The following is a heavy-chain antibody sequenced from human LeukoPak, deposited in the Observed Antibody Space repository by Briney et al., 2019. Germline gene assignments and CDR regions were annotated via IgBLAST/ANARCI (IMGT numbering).Heavy chain of an antibody. J-gene: IGHJ5*02. Sequence: ASVKVSCKASGGTFSSYAISWVRQAPGQGLEWMGRIIPILGIANYAQKFQGRVTITADKSTSTAYMELSSLRSEDTAVYYCARNYDSGSSNWFDPWGQGTLVTVSS. CDR3: ARNYDSGSSNWFDP. CDR2: IIPILGIA. V-gene: IGHV1-69*04. CDR1: GGTFSSYA. D-gene: IGHD3-10*01.